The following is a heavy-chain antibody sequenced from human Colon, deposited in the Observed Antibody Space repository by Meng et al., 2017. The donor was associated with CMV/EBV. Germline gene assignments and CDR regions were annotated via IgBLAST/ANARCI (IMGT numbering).Heavy chain of an antibody. Sequence: GESLKISCVVSGSSFSLYAMAWVRQAPGKGLEWVAAISGSGDSTHHADSVEGRFTISRDKARNTVYLEMTSLRVEDTALYYCAKEASYDYWSGYSDYWGQGTQVTVSS. D-gene: IGHD3/OR15-3a*01. J-gene: IGHJ4*02. CDR2: ISGSGDST. V-gene: IGHV3-23*01. CDR3: AKEASYDYWSGYSDY. CDR1: GSSFSLYA.